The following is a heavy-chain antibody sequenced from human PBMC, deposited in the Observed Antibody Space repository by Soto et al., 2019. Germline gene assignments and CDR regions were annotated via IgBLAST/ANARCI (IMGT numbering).Heavy chain of an antibody. V-gene: IGHV4-59*01. D-gene: IGHD6-13*01. J-gene: IGHJ4*02. CDR2: IHYSGTT. Sequence: PSETLSLTCTVSGGSMRNYFWTWIRQPPGKGLEWIGYIHYSGTTSFFPSYNPSLRSRVTTSENTSKNQFSLKLLSVTTADTAVYFCAAGEASSRNLASYYFDYWGPGTLVTVSS. CDR1: GGSMRNYF. CDR3: AAGEASSRNLASYYFDY.